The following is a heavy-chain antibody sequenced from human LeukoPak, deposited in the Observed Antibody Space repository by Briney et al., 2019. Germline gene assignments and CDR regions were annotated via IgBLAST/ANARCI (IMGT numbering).Heavy chain of an antibody. CDR3: ARVMMTTVTTRRFDP. CDR2: INPNSGGT. Sequence: ASVKVSCKASGYTFTSYGISWVRQAPGQGLEWMGWINPNSGGTNYAQKFQGRVTMTRDTSISTAYMELSRLRSDDTAVYYCARVMMTTVTTRRFDPWGQGTLVTVSS. V-gene: IGHV1-2*02. CDR1: GYTFTSYG. D-gene: IGHD4-17*01. J-gene: IGHJ5*02.